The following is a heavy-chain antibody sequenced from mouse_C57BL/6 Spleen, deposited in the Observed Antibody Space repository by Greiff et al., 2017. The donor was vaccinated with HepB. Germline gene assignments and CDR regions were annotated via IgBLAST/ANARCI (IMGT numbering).Heavy chain of an antibody. CDR2: IYPRSGNT. J-gene: IGHJ3*01. V-gene: IGHV1-81*01. Sequence: QVHVKQSGAELARPGASVKLSCKASGYTFTSYGISWVKQRTGQGLEWIGEIYPRSGNTYYNEKFKGKATLTADKSYSTAYMELRSLTSEDSAVYLCARSGCDHEGRILFSEGGKGTRVTVSA. CDR1: GYTFTSYG. D-gene: IGHD4-1*01. CDR3: ARSGCDHEGRILFSE.